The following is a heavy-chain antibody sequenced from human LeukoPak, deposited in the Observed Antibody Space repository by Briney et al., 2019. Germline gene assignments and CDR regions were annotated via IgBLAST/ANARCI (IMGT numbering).Heavy chain of an antibody. CDR3: AKYIRDSGTYYLDY. J-gene: IGHJ4*02. Sequence: SETLSLTCSVYVGPISSYYWSWIRQLPGKGLEWIGYIYYTGTTNFNPSLRSRVTMSVDKSNNQFSLNLYSVTAADTAVYYCAKYIRDSGTYYLDYWGQGILVTVSS. D-gene: IGHD3-16*01. CDR1: VGPISSYY. V-gene: IGHV4-59*13. CDR2: IYYTGTT.